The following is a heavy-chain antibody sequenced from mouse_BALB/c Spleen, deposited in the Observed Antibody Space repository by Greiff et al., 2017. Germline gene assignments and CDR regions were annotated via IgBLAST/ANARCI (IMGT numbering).Heavy chain of an antibody. Sequence: QVHVKQSGAELVKPGASVKLSCKASGYTFTSYYMYWVKQRPGQGLEWIGEINPSNGGTNFNEKFKSKATLTVDKSSSTAYMQLSSLTSEDSAVYYCTRWVVWGAGTTVTVSS. V-gene: IGHV1S81*02. J-gene: IGHJ1*01. CDR1: GYTFTSYY. CDR2: INPSNGGT. CDR3: TRWVV.